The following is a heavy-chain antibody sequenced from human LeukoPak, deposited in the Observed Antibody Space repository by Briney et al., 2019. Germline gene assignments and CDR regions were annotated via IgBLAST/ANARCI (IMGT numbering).Heavy chain of an antibody. D-gene: IGHD5-24*01. Sequence: GGSPRLSCAASGLTFSSSALSWVRQAPGKGLEWVPNIRGSGSGGSIYYADSVKGRLTISRDNSKNTLYLQMNSLRAEDMAVYYCAKSGYNRFDYWGQGTLVTVSS. CDR3: AKSGYNRFDY. CDR2: IRGSGSGGSI. V-gene: IGHV3-23*01. J-gene: IGHJ4*02. CDR1: GLTFSSSA.